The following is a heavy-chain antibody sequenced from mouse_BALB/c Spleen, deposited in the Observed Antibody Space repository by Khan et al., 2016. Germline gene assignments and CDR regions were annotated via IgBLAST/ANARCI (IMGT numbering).Heavy chain of an antibody. D-gene: IGHD1-1*01. J-gene: IGHJ2*01. CDR3: ARLGYYGYIDY. CDR1: GFDFSRYW. Sequence: EVKLLESGGGLVQPGGSLNLSCAASGFDFSRYWMSWARQAPGKGQEWIGEINPGSSTINYTPSLKDKFIISRDNAKNTLYLQMSKVRSEDTALYYCARLGYYGYIDYWGQGTTLTVSS. CDR2: INPGSSTI. V-gene: IGHV4-2*02.